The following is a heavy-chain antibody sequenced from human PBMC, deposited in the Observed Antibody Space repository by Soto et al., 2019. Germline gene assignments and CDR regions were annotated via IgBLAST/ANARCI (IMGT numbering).Heavy chain of an antibody. J-gene: IGHJ5*02. Sequence: SETLSLTCAVYGGSFSGYYWSSIRQPAGKGLEWIGEVNNSGSTDYNTSLKSRAPISVDPPKNQFSLKLSSVTVAAPAGYSFRRGRLREGRRGSSWFDPWGQGTLVTVSS. CDR1: GGSFSGYY. CDR2: VNNSGST. V-gene: IGHV4-34*01. D-gene: IGHD1-1*01. CDR3: RRGRLREGRRGSSWFDP.